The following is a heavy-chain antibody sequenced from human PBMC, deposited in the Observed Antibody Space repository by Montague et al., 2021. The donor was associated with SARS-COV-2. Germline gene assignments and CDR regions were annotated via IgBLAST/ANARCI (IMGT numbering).Heavy chain of an antibody. Sequence: IDTSGNTKYISSLKSRVTISVDTSKNQFSLKLSSVTAPDTSVYYCARRIDYYGIDVWGQGTTVTVSS. CDR2: IDTSGNT. D-gene: IGHD1-26*01. V-gene: IGHV4-4*09. CDR3: ARRIDYYGIDV. J-gene: IGHJ6*02.